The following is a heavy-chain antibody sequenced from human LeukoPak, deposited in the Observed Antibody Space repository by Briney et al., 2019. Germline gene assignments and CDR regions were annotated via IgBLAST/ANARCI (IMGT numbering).Heavy chain of an antibody. D-gene: IGHD3-10*01. Sequence: PGGSLTLSCGVSGFTFSHFAMSWVRQAPGKGLQCDADFVKGRFTISRDNSKNTLYLQMTGLRAEDTAVYYCAKLKRVGIAPFDDWGQGILATVSS. CDR1: GFTFSHFA. CDR3: AKLKRVGIAPFDD. J-gene: IGHJ4*02. V-gene: IGHV3-23*01.